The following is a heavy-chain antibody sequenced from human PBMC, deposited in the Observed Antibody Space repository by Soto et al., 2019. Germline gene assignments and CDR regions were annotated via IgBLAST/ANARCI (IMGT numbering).Heavy chain of an antibody. CDR3: ARESEDLTSNFDY. Sequence: GGSLRLSCAASGFTFTRYSMNWGRQVPGKGLEWVSSISSTTNYIYYGDSMKGRFTISRDNAKNSLYLEMNSLRAEDTAVYYCARESEDLTSNFDYWGQGTLVTVSS. CDR2: ISSTTNYI. J-gene: IGHJ4*02. V-gene: IGHV3-21*06. CDR1: GFTFTRYS.